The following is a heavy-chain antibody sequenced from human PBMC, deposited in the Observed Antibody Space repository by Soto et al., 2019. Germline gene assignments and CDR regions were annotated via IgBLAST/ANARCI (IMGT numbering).Heavy chain of an antibody. D-gene: IGHD6-19*01. V-gene: IGHV1-2*02. CDR1: GYTFSGHY. Sequence: ASVKVSCTGSGYTFSGHYMPWIQQAPGQGPEWLGWINANSGDTDRAPKFQDRLTMTRDTSISTAYMELSRLRSDDTAVYYCARGGALDGTSPPFNHWGQGTLVTVSS. CDR3: ARGGALDGTSPPFNH. CDR2: INANSGDT. J-gene: IGHJ4*02.